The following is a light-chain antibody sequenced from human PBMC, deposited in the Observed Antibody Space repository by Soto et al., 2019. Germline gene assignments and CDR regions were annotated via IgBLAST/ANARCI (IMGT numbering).Light chain of an antibody. CDR1: QSVSSSY. CDR2: GAS. Sequence: EIVLTQSPGTQSLSPGERATLSCRASQSVSSSYLAWYQQKPGQAPRLLIYGASSRATGIPDRFSGSGSGTDFTVTISRLEPEDFAVYYCQQYGSSPFTFGQGTRLEIK. J-gene: IGKJ5*01. CDR3: QQYGSSPFT. V-gene: IGKV3-20*01.